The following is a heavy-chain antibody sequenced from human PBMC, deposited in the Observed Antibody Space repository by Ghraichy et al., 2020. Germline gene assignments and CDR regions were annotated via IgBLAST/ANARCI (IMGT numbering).Heavy chain of an antibody. J-gene: IGHJ3*02. Sequence: GSLRLSCAASGFTFSSYAMHWVRQAPGKGLEWVAVISYDGSNKYYADSVKGRFTISRDNSKNTLYLQMNSLRAEDTAVYYCARVIAAASFYDAFDIWGQGTMVTVSS. CDR2: ISYDGSNK. D-gene: IGHD6-13*01. CDR1: GFTFSSYA. V-gene: IGHV3-30*04. CDR3: ARVIAAASFYDAFDI.